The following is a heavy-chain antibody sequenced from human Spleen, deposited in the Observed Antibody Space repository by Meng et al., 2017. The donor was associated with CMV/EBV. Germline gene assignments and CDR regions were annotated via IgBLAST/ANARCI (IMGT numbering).Heavy chain of an antibody. CDR3: ARGHYYDSSGYYVF. J-gene: IGHJ4*02. CDR1: GYTFSDYS. V-gene: IGHV1-2*02. CDR2: MNPNTGGT. Sequence: ASGYTFSDYSMHWVRQAPGQGLEWMGWMNPNTGGTNYAQKFQGRVTMTRDTSISTAYMELSGLRSDDTAVYYCARGHYYDSSGYYVFWGQGTLVTVSS. D-gene: IGHD3-22*01.